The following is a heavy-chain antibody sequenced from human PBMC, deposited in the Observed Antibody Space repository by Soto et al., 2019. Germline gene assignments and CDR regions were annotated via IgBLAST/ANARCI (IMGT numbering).Heavy chain of an antibody. J-gene: IGHJ5*02. CDR2: ISAYNGNT. CDR1: GYTFTSYG. CDR3: ARGSVVAGHNNWFDP. D-gene: IGHD2-15*01. Sequence: GASVKVSCKASGYTFTSYGISWVRQAPGQGLEWMGWISAYNGNTNYAQKLQGRVTMTTDTSTSTAYMELRSLRSDDTAVYYCARGSVVAGHNNWFDPWGQGTLVTVSS. V-gene: IGHV1-18*01.